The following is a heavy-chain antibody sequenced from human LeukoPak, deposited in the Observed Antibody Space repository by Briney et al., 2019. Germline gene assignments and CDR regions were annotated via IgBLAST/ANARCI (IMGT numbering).Heavy chain of an antibody. D-gene: IGHD6-6*01. J-gene: IGHJ4*02. CDR3: ARGKTYSSSPIDY. CDR2: ISSSSSAI. CDR1: GFTFSSYS. Sequence: PGGSLRLSCAASGFTFSSYSMNWVRQAPGKGLEWVSYISSSSSAIYYADSVKGRFTISRDNAKNSLYLQMNSLRAEDTAVYYCARGKTYSSSPIDYWGQGTLVTVSS. V-gene: IGHV3-48*04.